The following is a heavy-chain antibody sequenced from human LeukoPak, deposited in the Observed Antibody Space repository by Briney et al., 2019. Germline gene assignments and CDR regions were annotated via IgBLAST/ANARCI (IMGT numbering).Heavy chain of an antibody. CDR1: GFTFSSYS. CDR3: ARVGDIVVVPAAFDY. D-gene: IGHD2-2*01. Sequence: GGSLRLSCAASGFTFSSYSVNWVRQAPGKGLEWVSSISSSSSYIYYADSVKGRFTISRDNAKNSLYLQMNSLRAEDTAVYYCARVGDIVVVPAAFDYWGQGTLVTVSS. CDR2: ISSSSSYI. V-gene: IGHV3-21*01. J-gene: IGHJ4*02.